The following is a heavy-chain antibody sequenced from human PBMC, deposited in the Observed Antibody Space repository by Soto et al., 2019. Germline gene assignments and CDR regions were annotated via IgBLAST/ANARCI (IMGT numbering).Heavy chain of an antibody. Sequence: PGGSLRLSCAASGFTFSSYGMHWVRQAPGKGLEWVAVISYDGSNKYYADSVKGRFTISRDNSKNTLYLQMNSLRAEDTAVYYCAKDYQVELSPYYYYYGMDVWGQGTTVTVSS. D-gene: IGHD1-7*01. J-gene: IGHJ6*02. V-gene: IGHV3-30*18. CDR1: GFTFSSYG. CDR3: AKDYQVELSPYYYYYGMDV. CDR2: ISYDGSNK.